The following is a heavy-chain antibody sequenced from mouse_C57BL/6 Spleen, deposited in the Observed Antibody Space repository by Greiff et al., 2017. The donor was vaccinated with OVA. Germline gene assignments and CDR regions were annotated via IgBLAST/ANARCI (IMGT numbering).Heavy chain of an antibody. CDR1: GYTFTSYW. CDR3: ARGGDGYYDY. J-gene: IGHJ2*01. V-gene: IGHV1-50*01. Sequence: QVQLQQPGAELVKPGASVKLSCKASGYTFTSYWMQWVKQRPGQGLEWIGEIDPSDSYPTYNQKFKGKATLTVDTSSSTAYMQLSSLTSEDSAVYYCARGGDGYYDYWGKGTTLTVSS. CDR2: IDPSDSYP. D-gene: IGHD2-3*01.